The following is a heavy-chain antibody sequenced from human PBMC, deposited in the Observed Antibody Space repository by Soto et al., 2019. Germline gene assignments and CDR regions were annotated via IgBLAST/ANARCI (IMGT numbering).Heavy chain of an antibody. CDR3: AKDAQYSSGWGAFDI. V-gene: IGHV3-23*01. CDR1: GFTFSRYA. J-gene: IGHJ3*02. Sequence: GGSLRLSCAASGFTFSRYAMNWVRQAPGKGLEWVSAISGSGGSTYYADSVKGRFTISRDNSKNTLYLQMNSLRAEDTAVYYCAKDAQYSSGWGAFDIWGQGTMVTVSS. CDR2: ISGSGGST. D-gene: IGHD6-19*01.